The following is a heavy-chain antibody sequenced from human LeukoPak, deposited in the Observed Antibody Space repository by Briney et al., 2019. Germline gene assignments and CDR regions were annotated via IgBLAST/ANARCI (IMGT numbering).Heavy chain of an antibody. CDR3: ARALRQWLIDY. CDR2: ISSSSSYI. CDR1: GFTFRTYS. V-gene: IGHV3-21*01. Sequence: GGSLRLSCAAAGFTFRTYSMNWVRQAPGKGLEWVSSISSSSSYIYYADSVKGRFTISRDNAKNSLFLQMNSLRAEDTAVYYCARALRQWLIDYWGQGTLVTVSS. D-gene: IGHD6-19*01. J-gene: IGHJ4*02.